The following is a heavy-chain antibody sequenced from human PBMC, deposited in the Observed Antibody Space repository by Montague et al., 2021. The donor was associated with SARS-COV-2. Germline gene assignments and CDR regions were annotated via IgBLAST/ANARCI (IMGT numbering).Heavy chain of an antibody. J-gene: IGHJ6*02. CDR1: GDSISGYF. Sequence: SETLSLTCAVSGDSISGYFWSWIRQPPGKGLEWIGEMYHSGTTNYNPALKSRVTIPVDTSKNQFSLRLTSVTAADTAVYYCARQPPGGRDSYVGFDLWGQGTAVTVSS. CDR3: ARQPPGGRDSYVGFDL. V-gene: IGHV4-59*08. CDR2: MYHSGTT. D-gene: IGHD2-15*01.